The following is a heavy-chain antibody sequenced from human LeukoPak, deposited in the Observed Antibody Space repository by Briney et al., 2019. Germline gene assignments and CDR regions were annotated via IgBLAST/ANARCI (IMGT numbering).Heavy chain of an antibody. D-gene: IGHD2-15*01. CDR2: IYPGDSDT. CDR3: ARQMEGVVVVVAATSNAFDI. Sequence: GESLKISCKGSGYSFTSYWIGWVRQMPGKGLEWMGIIYPGDSDTGYSPSFQGQVTISADKSISTAYLQWSSLKASDTAMYYCARQMEGVVVVVAATSNAFDIWGQGTMVTVSS. J-gene: IGHJ3*02. CDR1: GYSFTSYW. V-gene: IGHV5-51*01.